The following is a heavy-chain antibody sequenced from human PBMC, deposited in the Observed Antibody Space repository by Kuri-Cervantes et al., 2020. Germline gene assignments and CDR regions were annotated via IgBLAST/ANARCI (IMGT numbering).Heavy chain of an antibody. J-gene: IGHJ6*03. CDR2: ISYDGSNK. Sequence: GGSLRLSCAASRFTFSDYAMHWVRQAPGKGLDWVALISYDGSNKYYADSVRGRFTISRDNSKSTLYLQMNSLRVEDTAVYYCAKDNRILGPTYYYYYYMDVWGKGTTVTVSS. CDR1: RFTFSDYA. V-gene: IGHV3-30-3*01. D-gene: IGHD2/OR15-2a*01. CDR3: AKDNRILGPTYYYYYYMDV.